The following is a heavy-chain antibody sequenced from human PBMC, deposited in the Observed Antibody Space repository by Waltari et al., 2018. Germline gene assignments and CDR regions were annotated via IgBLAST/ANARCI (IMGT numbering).Heavy chain of an antibody. CDR3: ARYEMATLASFDY. CDR2: INHSGST. D-gene: IGHD5-12*01. V-gene: IGHV4-59*12. CDR1: GGSISSYY. J-gene: IGHJ4*02. Sequence: QVQLQESGPGLVKPSETLSLTCTVSGGSISSYYWSWIRQPPGKGLEWIGEINHSGSTNYNPSLKSRVTISVDTSKNQFSLKLSSVTAADTAVYYCARYEMATLASFDYWGQGTLVTVSS.